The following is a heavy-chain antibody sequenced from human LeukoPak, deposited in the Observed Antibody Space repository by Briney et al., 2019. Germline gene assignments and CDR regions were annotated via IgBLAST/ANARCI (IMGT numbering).Heavy chain of an antibody. V-gene: IGHV3-21*06. Sequence: GGSLRLSCAASGFTFSSYSMSWVRQAPGKGLEWVSSISSTSSYMYFADSVKGRFTISRDNAKNTLYLQMNSLAVDDTAVYYCTSGIGTYDYWGLGAQVTVSS. J-gene: IGHJ4*02. CDR2: ISSTSSYM. CDR3: TSGIGTYDY. D-gene: IGHD1-14*01. CDR1: GFTFSSYS.